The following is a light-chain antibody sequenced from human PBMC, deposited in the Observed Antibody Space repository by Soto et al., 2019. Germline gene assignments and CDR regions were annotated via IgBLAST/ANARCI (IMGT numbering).Light chain of an antibody. CDR3: SSYTSSSREV. Sequence: QSALTQPASVYGSPGQSITISCTGKSRDVGGYNYVSWYQQHPGKATKLMIYDVSNRPSGVSNRFSGSKSGNTASLTISGLQAEDEADYYCSSYTSSSREVFGTGTKVTVL. CDR1: SRDVGGYNY. CDR2: DVS. V-gene: IGLV2-14*01. J-gene: IGLJ1*01.